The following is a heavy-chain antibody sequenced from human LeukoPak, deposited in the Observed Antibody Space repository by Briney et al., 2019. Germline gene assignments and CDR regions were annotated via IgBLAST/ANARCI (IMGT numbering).Heavy chain of an antibody. CDR1: GFTFSSYS. Sequence: NSGGSLRLSCAASGFTFSSYSMNWVRQAPGKGLEWVSSISSSSSYIYYADSVKGRFTISRDNAKNSLYLQMNSLRAEDTAVYYCARDSEDTAMVTPWGQGTLVTVSS. J-gene: IGHJ5*02. V-gene: IGHV3-21*01. CDR2: ISSSSSYI. CDR3: ARDSEDTAMVTP. D-gene: IGHD5-18*01.